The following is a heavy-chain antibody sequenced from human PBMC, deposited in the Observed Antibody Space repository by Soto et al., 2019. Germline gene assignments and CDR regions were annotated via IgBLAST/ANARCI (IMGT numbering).Heavy chain of an antibody. Sequence: QVQLVESGGGVVQPGRSLRLSYAASGFTFSSYGMHWVRQAPGKGLEWVAVIWYDGSNKYYADSVKGRFIISRDNSKNTLYLQMNSLRAEDTAVYYCARESMVRGVTPFDYWGQGTLVTVSS. D-gene: IGHD3-10*01. CDR1: GFTFSSYG. V-gene: IGHV3-33*01. CDR3: ARESMVRGVTPFDY. CDR2: IWYDGSNK. J-gene: IGHJ4*02.